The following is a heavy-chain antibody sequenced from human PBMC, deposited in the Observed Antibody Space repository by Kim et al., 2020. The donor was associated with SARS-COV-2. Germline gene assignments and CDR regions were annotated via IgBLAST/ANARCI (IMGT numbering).Heavy chain of an antibody. CDR3: ARTYSSGWYPLDY. CDR2: INPNSGGT. J-gene: IGHJ4*02. CDR1: GYTFTGYY. V-gene: IGHV1-2*06. Sequence: ASVKVSCKASGYTFTGYYMHWVRQAPGQGLEWMGRINPNSGGTNYAQKFQGRVTMTRDTSISTAYMELSRLRSDDTAVYYCARTYSSGWYPLDYWGQGTLVTVSS. D-gene: IGHD6-19*01.